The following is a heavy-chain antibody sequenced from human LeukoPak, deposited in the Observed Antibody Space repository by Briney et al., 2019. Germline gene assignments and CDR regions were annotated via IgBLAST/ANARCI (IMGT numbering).Heavy chain of an antibody. V-gene: IGHV4-34*01. CDR3: AGRGPGLYDSRLYYFDY. CDR1: GGSFSGYY. Sequence: SETLSLTCAVYGGSFSGYYWSWIRQPPGKGLEWIGEINHSGSTNYNPSLKSRVTISVDTSKNQFSLKLSSVTAADTAVYYCAGRGPGLYDSRLYYFDYWGQGTLVTVSS. D-gene: IGHD3-22*01. CDR2: INHSGST. J-gene: IGHJ4*02.